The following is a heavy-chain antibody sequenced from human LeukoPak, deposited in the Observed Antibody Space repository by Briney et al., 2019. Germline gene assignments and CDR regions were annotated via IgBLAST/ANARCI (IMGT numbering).Heavy chain of an antibody. CDR2: ISPSGGST. Sequence: ASVKVSCKASGYTFTSYYMNWVRQAPGQGLKWMGIISPSGGSTTYAQKFQGRVTMTRDTSTSTVYMELSSLRSEDTAVYYCARGSYQPDAVDIDYWGQGTLVTVSS. J-gene: IGHJ4*02. CDR3: ARGSYQPDAVDIDY. V-gene: IGHV1-46*01. CDR1: GYTFTSYY. D-gene: IGHD2-2*01.